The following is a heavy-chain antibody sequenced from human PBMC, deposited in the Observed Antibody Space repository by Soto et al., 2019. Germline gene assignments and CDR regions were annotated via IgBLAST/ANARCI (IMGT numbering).Heavy chain of an antibody. V-gene: IGHV4-31*03. D-gene: IGHD2-21*02. J-gene: IGHJ6*02. CDR2: IYYSGST. CDR1: GGSISSGGYY. CDR3: ARCVVVTGYYYYGMDV. Sequence: SETLSLTCTVSGGSISSGGYYWSWIRQHPGKGLEWIGYIYYSGSTYYNPSLKSRVTISVDTSKNQFSPKLSSVTAADMAVYYCARCVVVTGYYYYGMDVWGQGTTVTVSS.